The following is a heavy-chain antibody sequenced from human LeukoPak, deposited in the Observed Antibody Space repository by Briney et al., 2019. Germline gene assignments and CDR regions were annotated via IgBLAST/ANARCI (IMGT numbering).Heavy chain of an antibody. Sequence: PGGSLRLSCAASGFTFSSYWMHWVRQAPGKGLVWVSRINSDGSSTSYADSVKGRFTISRDNAKNTLYLQMNSLRAEDTAVYYCARGGITMVRGYYYYYMDVWGKGTTVTISS. CDR3: ARGGITMVRGYYYYYMDV. D-gene: IGHD3-10*01. CDR2: INSDGSST. V-gene: IGHV3-74*01. CDR1: GFTFSSYW. J-gene: IGHJ6*03.